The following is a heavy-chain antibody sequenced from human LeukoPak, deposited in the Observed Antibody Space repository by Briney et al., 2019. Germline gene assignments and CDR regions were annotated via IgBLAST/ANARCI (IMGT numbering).Heavy chain of an antibody. CDR3: ARDVNYYYDSSGSFDH. CDR1: GFTFSSYS. D-gene: IGHD3-22*01. V-gene: IGHV3-21*01. CDR2: ISSSSSYI. Sequence: GGSLRLSCAASGFTFSSYSMNWVRQAPGKGLEWVSSISSSSSYIYYADSVKGRFTISRDNAKNSLYLQMNSLRAEDTAVYYCARDVNYYYDSSGSFDHWGQGTLVTVSS. J-gene: IGHJ4*02.